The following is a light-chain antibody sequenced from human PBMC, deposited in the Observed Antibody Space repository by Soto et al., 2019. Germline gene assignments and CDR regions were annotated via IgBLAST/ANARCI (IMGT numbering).Light chain of an antibody. CDR1: QSATSSF. V-gene: IGKV3-20*01. CDR3: QLYGTSPPVT. CDR2: GAS. J-gene: IGKJ4*01. Sequence: EVVLTQSPGTMSVSPGESATLSCRASQSATSSFLAWYQQKPGQAPRLLMYGASTRATGIPDRFRGGESGTDFTLTITRLEAEDSAVYYCQLYGTSPPVTFGGGTKVEIK.